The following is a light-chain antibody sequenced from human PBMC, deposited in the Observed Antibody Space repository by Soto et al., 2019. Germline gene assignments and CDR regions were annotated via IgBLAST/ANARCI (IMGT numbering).Light chain of an antibody. V-gene: IGKV1-5*01. CDR1: RSISSW. CDR2: DAS. J-gene: IGKJ1*01. Sequence: IQITHSPSTLSASVRDRITITRRACRSISSWLAWYQQKPGKAPKLLIYDASSLESGVPSRFSGSGSGTEFTLTISSLQPDDFATYYCQQDNSYSQTFGQGTKVDIK. CDR3: QQDNSYSQT.